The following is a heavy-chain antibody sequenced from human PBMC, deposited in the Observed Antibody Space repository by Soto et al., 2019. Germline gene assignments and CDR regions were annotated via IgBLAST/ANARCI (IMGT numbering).Heavy chain of an antibody. CDR1: GFTFSTYS. Sequence: EVQLVESGGGLVQPGGSLRLSCAASGFTFSTYSMHWVRQAPGKGLEWLVNINPDGSRKFYLDSIKGRFVISRDNTKNSLYLQMDGLRADDTAVYFCARAVGSGGAYWGQGTLVTVSS. V-gene: IGHV3-7*01. D-gene: IGHD3-3*01. CDR2: INPDGSRK. CDR3: ARAVGSGGAY. J-gene: IGHJ4*02.